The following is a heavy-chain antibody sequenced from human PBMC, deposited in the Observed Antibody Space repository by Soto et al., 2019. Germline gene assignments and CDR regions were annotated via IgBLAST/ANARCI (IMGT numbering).Heavy chain of an antibody. J-gene: IGHJ4*02. V-gene: IGHV3-53*01. D-gene: IGHD6-13*01. CDR2: IYHSGST. CDR1: GGSFSGYY. CDR3: AKDDNSWQLFDY. Sequence: PSETLSLTCAVYGGSFSGYYWSWIRQAPGKGLEWVSVIYHSGSTYYNDSVKGRVTISIHNSKNQLYLQMNSLRAEDTAVYYCAKDDNSWQLFDYWGQGTLVTVSS.